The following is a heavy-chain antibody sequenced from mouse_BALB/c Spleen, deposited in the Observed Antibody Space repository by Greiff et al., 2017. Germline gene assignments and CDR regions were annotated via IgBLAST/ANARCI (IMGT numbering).Heavy chain of an antibody. V-gene: IGHV1-69*01. CDR2: IDTSDSYT. D-gene: IGHD3-3*01. CDR3: AREGT. J-gene: IGHJ3*01. CDR1: GYPFTDYW. Sequence: QVQLQQPGAELVMPGASVKMSCKASGYPFTDYWMHWVKQRPGQGLEWIGAIDTSDSYTSYNQKFKGKATLTVDESSSTAYMQLSSLTSEDSAVYDCAREGTWGQGTLVTVSA.